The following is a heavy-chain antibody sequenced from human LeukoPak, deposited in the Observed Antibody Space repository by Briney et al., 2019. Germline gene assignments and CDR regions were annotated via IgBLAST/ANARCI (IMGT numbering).Heavy chain of an antibody. J-gene: IGHJ4*02. Sequence: APVKASCKASGYTLTHYYMNWVRQAPGQRLKCMGRINPSGGNTNYAPKFQDRVTMTRDTSTSTISRQLSSLRSEETAVYYCARDEMDSLDYWCQGTLVTVSS. CDR2: INPSGGNT. CDR3: ARDEMDSLDY. CDR1: GYTLTHYY. D-gene: IGHD5-24*01. V-gene: IGHV1-46*01.